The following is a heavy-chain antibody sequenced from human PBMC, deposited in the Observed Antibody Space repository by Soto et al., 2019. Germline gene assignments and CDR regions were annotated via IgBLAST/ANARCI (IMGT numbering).Heavy chain of an antibody. CDR1: GYSFTSYW. CDR2: IYPGDSDT. D-gene: IGHD3-10*01. J-gene: IGHJ4*02. Sequence: GESLKISCKGSGYSFTSYWIGWVRQMPGKGLEWMGIIYPGDSDTRYSPSFQGQVTISADKSISTAYLQWSSLKASDTAMYYCARLRYYGSGSYHSTQPAIDYWGQGTLVTVSS. CDR3: ARLRYYGSGSYHSTQPAIDY. V-gene: IGHV5-51*01.